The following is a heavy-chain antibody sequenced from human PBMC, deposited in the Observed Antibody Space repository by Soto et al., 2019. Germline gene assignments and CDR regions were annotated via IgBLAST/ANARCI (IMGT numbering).Heavy chain of an antibody. V-gene: IGHV3-30*03. Sequence: PGGSLRLSCAASGFIFRDYVMHWVRLTPGRGLEWVAGVSSDGNSKHYPDSVKGRFTISRDNSKNTLFLEMDSLSVEDTAVYYCAREDESSGHAGTFQ. CDR2: VSSDGNSK. CDR3: AREDESSGHAGTFQ. CDR1: GFIFRDYV. D-gene: IGHD3-22*01. J-gene: IGHJ1*01.